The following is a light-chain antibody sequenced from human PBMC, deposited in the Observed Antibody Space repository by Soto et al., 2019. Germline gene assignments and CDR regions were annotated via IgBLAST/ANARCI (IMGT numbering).Light chain of an antibody. CDR3: QHYNSYSEA. CDR2: AAV. V-gene: IGKV1-16*01. Sequence: DIQMTQSPFSLSASVGDRVTITCRASQSISSYLNWYQQKPGKPPKLLIYAAVSLQSGIPSRFSGSGSGTDFTLTISSLQPEDFATYYCQHYNSYSEAFGQGTKVDI. J-gene: IGKJ1*01. CDR1: QSISSY.